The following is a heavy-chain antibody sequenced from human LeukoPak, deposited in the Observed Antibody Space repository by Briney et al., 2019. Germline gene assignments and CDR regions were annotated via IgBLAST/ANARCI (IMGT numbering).Heavy chain of an antibody. D-gene: IGHD2-2*01. CDR2: IQQDGSEK. Sequence: GGSLRLSCAASRFTFSSYWMSWVRQAPGKGLEWVANIQQDGSEKYYVDSVKGRFTISRDNAKNSLYLQMNSLRAEDTAVHYCARDARVVLDYWGQGTLVTVSS. CDR1: RFTFSSYW. V-gene: IGHV3-7*01. CDR3: ARDARVVLDY. J-gene: IGHJ4*02.